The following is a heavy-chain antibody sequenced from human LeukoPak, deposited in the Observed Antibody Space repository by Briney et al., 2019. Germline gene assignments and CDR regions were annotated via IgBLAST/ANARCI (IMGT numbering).Heavy chain of an antibody. CDR1: GFTFSSYA. J-gene: IGHJ5*02. V-gene: IGHV3-23*01. Sequence: GGSLRLSCAASGFTFSSYAVSWVRQAPGKELEWVSAISGSGGSTYYVDSVKGRFTISRDNSKNTLYLQMNSLRAEDTAVYYCATAFDYYGSGSYRTNWFDPWGQGTLVTVSS. CDR3: ATAFDYYGSGSYRTNWFDP. CDR2: ISGSGGST. D-gene: IGHD3-10*01.